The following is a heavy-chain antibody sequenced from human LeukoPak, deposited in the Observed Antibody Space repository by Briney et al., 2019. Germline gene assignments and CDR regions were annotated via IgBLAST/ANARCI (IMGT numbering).Heavy chain of an antibody. V-gene: IGHV4-34*01. Sequence: SETLSLTCAVYGGSFSGYYWGWIRQPPGKGLEWIGTIYYSGSTYYNPSLKSRVTISVDTSKNQFSLRLTSVTAADTTVYYCARGGGFHFDYWGQGTLVTVSS. D-gene: IGHD2-15*01. CDR1: GGSFSGYY. CDR3: ARGGGFHFDY. J-gene: IGHJ4*02. CDR2: IYYSGST.